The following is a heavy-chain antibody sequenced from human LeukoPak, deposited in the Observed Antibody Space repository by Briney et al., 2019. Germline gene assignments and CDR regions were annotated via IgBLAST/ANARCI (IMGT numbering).Heavy chain of an antibody. CDR3: AKWAITMVRGVIISLYYGMDV. J-gene: IGHJ6*02. Sequence: GGSLRLSCAASGFTFSGYAMSWVRQAPGKGLEWVSAISGSGGSTYYADSVKGRFTISRDNSKNTLYLQMNSLRAEDTAVYYCAKWAITMVRGVIISLYYGMDVWGQGTTVTVSS. CDR2: ISGSGGST. CDR1: GFTFSGYA. V-gene: IGHV3-23*01. D-gene: IGHD3-10*01.